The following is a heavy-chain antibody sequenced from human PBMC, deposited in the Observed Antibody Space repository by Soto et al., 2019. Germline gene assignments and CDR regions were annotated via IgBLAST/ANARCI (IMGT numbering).Heavy chain of an antibody. CDR2: ISHTGRT. CDR1: TGSMRTYY. CDR3: ARDDTTGLFDF. D-gene: IGHD4-17*01. V-gene: IGHV4-59*01. J-gene: IGHJ4*02. Sequence: PSETLSLTCSVSTGSMRTYYWTWIRQSPGKGLEWIGQISHTGRTKYNPSLESRVTISVDTSRKQFSLKLTSVTAADMALYYCARDDTTGLFDFWGQGTLVTVS.